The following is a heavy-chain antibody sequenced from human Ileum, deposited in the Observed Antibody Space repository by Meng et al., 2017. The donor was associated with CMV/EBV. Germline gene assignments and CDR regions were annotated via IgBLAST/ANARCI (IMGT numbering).Heavy chain of an antibody. J-gene: IGHJ4*02. D-gene: IGHD3-3*01. CDR1: GFTFTDYW. CDR2: INHSGST. V-gene: IGHV4-34*01. Sequence: ESLKISCAASGFTFTDYWMSWVRQAPGKGLEWIGEINHSGSTNYNPSLKSRVTISVDTSKNQFSLKLSSVTAADTAVYYCARVREVLRSPRGGGRAIHADYWGQGTLVTGSS. CDR3: ARVREVLRSPRGGGRAIHADY.